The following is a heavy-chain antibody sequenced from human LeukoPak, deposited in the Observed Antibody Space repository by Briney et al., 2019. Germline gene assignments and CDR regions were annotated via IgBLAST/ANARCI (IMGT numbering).Heavy chain of an antibody. D-gene: IGHD3-3*01. CDR1: GGSISSYY. CDR2: IYYSGST. Sequence: PSETLSLTCTVSGGSISSYYWSWIRQPPGKGLEWIGYIYYSGSTNYNPSLKSRVTISVDTSENQFSLKLSSVTAADTAVYYCAGDAGSITIFGVVTRPNDAFDIWGQGTMVTVSS. J-gene: IGHJ3*02. V-gene: IGHV4-59*01. CDR3: AGDAGSITIFGVVTRPNDAFDI.